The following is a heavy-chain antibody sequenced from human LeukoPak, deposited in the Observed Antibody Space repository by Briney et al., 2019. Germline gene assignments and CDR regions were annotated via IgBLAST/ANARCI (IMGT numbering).Heavy chain of an antibody. CDR3: ASTLGARLGY. J-gene: IGHJ4*02. CDR2: TYYSGST. V-gene: IGHV4-30-4*08. D-gene: IGHD6-6*01. Sequence: PSQTLSLTCTVSGGSISSGDYYWSWLRQPPGKGLEWIGYTYYSGSTYYNPSLKSRVTISEETSKNQFSLKLSSVTAADTAVYYCASTLGARLGYWGQGTLVTVSS. CDR1: GGSISSGDYY.